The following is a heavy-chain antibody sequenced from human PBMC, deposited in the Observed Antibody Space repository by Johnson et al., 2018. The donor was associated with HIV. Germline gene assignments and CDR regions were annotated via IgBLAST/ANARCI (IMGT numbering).Heavy chain of an antibody. V-gene: IGHV3-73*01. CDR2: IRSKPYSYAT. CDR1: GFTFSGSA. CDR3: AKGPQGIATPDAFDI. D-gene: IGHD2-21*01. Sequence: EVQLVESGGGLVQPGGSLKLSCAASGFTFSGSAMHWVRQASGKGLEWVGRIRSKPYSYATAYAASVKGRFTISRDDSKNSLYLQMNSLKTEDTAVYYCAKGPQGIATPDAFDIWGQGTMVTVSS. J-gene: IGHJ3*02.